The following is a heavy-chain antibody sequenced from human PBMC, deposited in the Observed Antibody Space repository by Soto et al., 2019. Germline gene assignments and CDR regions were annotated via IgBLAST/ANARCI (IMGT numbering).Heavy chain of an antibody. Sequence: QVQLQESGPGLVKPSETLSLTCTVSGGSISSYYWSWIRQPPGKGLEWIGYIYYSGSTNYNPSLKSRVTISVDTSKNQFSLKLSSVTAADTAVYYCARDSSSWFVPFDYWGQGTLVTVSS. CDR1: GGSISSYY. D-gene: IGHD6-13*01. J-gene: IGHJ4*02. V-gene: IGHV4-59*01. CDR2: IYYSGST. CDR3: ARDSSSWFVPFDY.